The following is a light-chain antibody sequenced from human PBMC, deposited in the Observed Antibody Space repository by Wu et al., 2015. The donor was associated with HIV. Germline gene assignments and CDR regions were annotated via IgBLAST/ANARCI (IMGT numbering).Light chain of an antibody. CDR1: QSLNSS. CDR2: AAT. Sequence: EIVMTQSPATLSVSPGERVTLSCRASQSLNSSLAWYQHKPGQAPRLLIYAATMRATGVPARFSGDGSGTEFTLTISSLQSEDFALYYCQQYNNWPPPLYTFG. V-gene: IGKV3-15*01. CDR3: QQYNNWPPPLYT. J-gene: IGKJ2*01.